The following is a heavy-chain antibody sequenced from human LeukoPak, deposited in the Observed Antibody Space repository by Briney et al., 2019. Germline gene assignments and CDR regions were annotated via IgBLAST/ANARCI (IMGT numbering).Heavy chain of an antibody. CDR2: IYSDGST. V-gene: IGHV3-53*01. D-gene: IGHD1-1*01. CDR3: ARAGGGTYSGAFDI. Sequence: GGSLRLSCAGSGFTFSTYVMNWVRQAPGKGLEWVSVIYSDGSTYYADFVKGRFTISRDNSKNTLYLQMNSLRAEDTAVYYCARAGGGTYSGAFDIWGQGTMVTVSS. CDR1: GFTFSTYV. J-gene: IGHJ3*02.